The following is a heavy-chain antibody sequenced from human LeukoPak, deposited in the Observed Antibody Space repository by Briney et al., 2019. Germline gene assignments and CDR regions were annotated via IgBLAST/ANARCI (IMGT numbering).Heavy chain of an antibody. V-gene: IGHV3-23*01. CDR2: ISGSGGST. CDR3: ARDSRDGYNRYIFDY. D-gene: IGHD5-24*01. Sequence: QAGGSLRLSCAASGFTFSSYGMSWVRQAPGKGLEWVSAISGSGGSTYYPDSVEGRFTISRDNSKNTLYLQMNSLRAEDTAVYYCARDSRDGYNRYIFDYWGQGTLVTVSS. J-gene: IGHJ4*02. CDR1: GFTFSSYG.